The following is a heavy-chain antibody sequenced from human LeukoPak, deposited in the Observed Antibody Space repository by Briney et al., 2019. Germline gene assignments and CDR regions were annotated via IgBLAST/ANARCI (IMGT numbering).Heavy chain of an antibody. CDR1: GGSFSGYY. CDR2: INHSGST. D-gene: IGHD3-10*01. J-gene: IGHJ5*02. CDR3: ARLRVVTMVRGVIGVRIAWFDP. Sequence: KPSETLSLTCAVYGGSFSGYYWSWIRQPPGKGLEWIGEINHSGSTNYNPSLKSRVTISVDTSKNQFSLKLSSVTAADTAVYYCARLRVVTMVRGVIGVRIAWFDPWGQGTLVTVSS. V-gene: IGHV4-34*01.